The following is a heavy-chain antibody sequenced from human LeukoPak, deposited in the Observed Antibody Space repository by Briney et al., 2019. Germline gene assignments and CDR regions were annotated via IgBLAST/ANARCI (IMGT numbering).Heavy chain of an antibody. CDR1: GFTFSSYW. Sequence: PGGCLRLSCAASGFTFSSYWMSWVRQAPGKGLECVASIKQDGSLIYYVDSVKGRFTISRDNAKNSLSLQMNSLRAEDTVVYYCAREKGGYNYGPDALDIGGQGTMVTVSS. J-gene: IGHJ3*02. CDR3: AREKGGYNYGPDALDI. D-gene: IGHD5-18*01. CDR2: IKQDGSLI. V-gene: IGHV3-7*01.